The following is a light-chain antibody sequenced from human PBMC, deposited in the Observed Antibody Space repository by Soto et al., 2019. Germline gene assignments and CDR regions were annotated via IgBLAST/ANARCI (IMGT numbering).Light chain of an antibody. CDR3: ATWDDGLSGVL. CDR2: KSD. J-gene: IGLJ2*01. Sequence: QPVLTQPHSASGTPGQRVSITCSGSDSNIGSNSVHWYQQVPGMAPKLLVYKSDQRPSGVPDRFSGSKSVTSASLAISGLRAEDEAEYYCATWDDGLSGVLFGGGTKVTVL. CDR1: DSNIGSNS. V-gene: IGLV1-47*01.